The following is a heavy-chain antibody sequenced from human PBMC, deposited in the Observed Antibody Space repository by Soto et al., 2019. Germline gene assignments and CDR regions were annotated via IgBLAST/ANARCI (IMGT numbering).Heavy chain of an antibody. V-gene: IGHV1-3*05. Sequence: QVQLVQSGAEEKKPGASVKVYCKASGYTFTSYAMHWVRQAPGQRLEWMGWINAGNGNTKYSQKFQGRVTITRDTSPSKAYMELSRLRSEDTAVYYCARSIVVVTALDDWGQGTLVTVSS. CDR2: INAGNGNT. CDR1: GYTFTSYA. CDR3: ARSIVVVTALDD. J-gene: IGHJ4*02. D-gene: IGHD2-21*02.